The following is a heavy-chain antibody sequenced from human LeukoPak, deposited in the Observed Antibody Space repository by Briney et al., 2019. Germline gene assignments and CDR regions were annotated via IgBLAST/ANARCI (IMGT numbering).Heavy chain of an antibody. CDR3: ARAPIVLMVYAYTGYYGMDV. J-gene: IGHJ6*02. CDR2: INHSGST. Sequence: SETLSLTCAVYGGSFSGYYWSWIRQPPGKGLEWIGEINHSGSTNYNPSLKSRVTISVDTSKNQFSLKLSSVTAADTAVYYCARAPIVLMVYAYTGYYGMDVWGQGTTVTVSS. V-gene: IGHV4-34*01. CDR1: GGSFSGYY. D-gene: IGHD2-8*01.